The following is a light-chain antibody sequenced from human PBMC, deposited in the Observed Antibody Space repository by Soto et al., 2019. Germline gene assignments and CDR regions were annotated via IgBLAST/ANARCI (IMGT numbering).Light chain of an antibody. J-gene: IGKJ1*01. CDR3: QQYNPYSPWT. CDR2: KAS. Sequence: DIQMTQSPSTLSASVGDRVTITCRASQSITGWLAWFQQKPGKAPKLLISKASSLQSGVPSRFSGGGSGTEFTLTISSLQPDDFATYYCQQYNPYSPWTFGQGTKVDIK. CDR1: QSITGW. V-gene: IGKV1-5*03.